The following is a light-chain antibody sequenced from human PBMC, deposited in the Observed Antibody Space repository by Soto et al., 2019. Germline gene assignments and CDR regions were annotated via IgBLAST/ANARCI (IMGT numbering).Light chain of an antibody. CDR1: QRVNSY. CDR3: QQRSNWPPLT. J-gene: IGKJ4*01. Sequence: EIVLTQAPATPPLSPGERATLSCRASQRVNSYSACSPQKPGQAHRLLLYDAFNRATGIPARFSGSGSGTDFTLTISSLEPEDFAVYYCQQRSNWPPLTFGGGTKVEIK. V-gene: IGKV3-11*01. CDR2: DAF.